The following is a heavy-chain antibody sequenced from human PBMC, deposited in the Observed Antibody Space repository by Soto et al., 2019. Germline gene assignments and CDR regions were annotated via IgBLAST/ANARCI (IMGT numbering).Heavy chain of an antibody. D-gene: IGHD5-12*01. CDR3: AREMATISLGAFDI. Sequence: QLVESGGDLVQPGGSLRLSCAASGFSFSGYWMHWVRQAPGKGLEWLSRTNNDGSMTTYADSVRGRFTSLRDNAKITLYLQMTSLRLEDTAVYYCAREMATISLGAFDIWGQGTMVTVSS. V-gene: IGHV3-74*01. J-gene: IGHJ3*02. CDR1: GFSFSGYW. CDR2: TNNDGSMT.